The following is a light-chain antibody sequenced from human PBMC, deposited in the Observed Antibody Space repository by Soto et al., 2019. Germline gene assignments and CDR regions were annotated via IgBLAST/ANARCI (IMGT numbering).Light chain of an antibody. J-gene: IGKJ1*01. CDR2: KAA. V-gene: IGKV1-5*03. CDR3: QHYNTFSWT. Sequence: DIQMTQSPSTLSASVGDRVAITCRASDNIVHWVAWYQQKPGKAPKLLIYKAANLADEVPSRFAGSGSGTHFTLTIKRLKPDVLATYCWQHYNTFSWTFGQGTKVEV. CDR1: DNIVHW.